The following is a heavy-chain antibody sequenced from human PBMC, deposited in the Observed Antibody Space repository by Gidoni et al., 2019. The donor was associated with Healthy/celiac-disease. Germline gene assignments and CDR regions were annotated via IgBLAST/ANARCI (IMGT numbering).Heavy chain of an antibody. J-gene: IGHJ4*02. CDR3: ARAEDSPYSSGPAGVDY. V-gene: IGHV3-21*01. D-gene: IGHD6-19*01. CDR1: GFTFSSYS. Sequence: EVQLVEPGGGLVKPGGSLRLSCAASGFTFSSYSMNWVRQAPGKGLEWVSSISSSSSYIYYADSVKGRFTISRDNAKNSLYLQMNSLRAEDTAVYYCARAEDSPYSSGPAGVDYWGQGTLVTVSS. CDR2: ISSSSSYI.